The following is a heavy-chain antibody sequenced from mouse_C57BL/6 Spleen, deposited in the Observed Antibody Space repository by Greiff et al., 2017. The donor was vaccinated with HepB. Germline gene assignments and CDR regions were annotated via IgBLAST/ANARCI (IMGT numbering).Heavy chain of an antibody. D-gene: IGHD2-2*01. CDR1: GFSLTSYA. V-gene: IGHV2-9-1*01. CDR2: IWTGGGT. Sequence: VMLVESGPGLVAPSQRLSITCTVSGFSLTSYAISWVRQPPGKGLEWLGVIWTGGGTNYNSALKSRLSISKDNSKSQVFLKMNSLQTDDTARYYCARMGDLLWLRHFDYWGQGTTLTVSS. CDR3: ARMGDLLWLRHFDY. J-gene: IGHJ2*01.